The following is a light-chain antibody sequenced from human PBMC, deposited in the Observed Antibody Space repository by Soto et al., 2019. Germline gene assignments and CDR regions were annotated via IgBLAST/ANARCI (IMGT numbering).Light chain of an antibody. Sequence: QSVLTQSPSASASLGASVKLTCTLSSGHSSYAIAWHQQQPEKGPRYLMKLNSDGSHSKGDGIPDRFSGSSSGAERYLTISSLQSEDEDYYYCQTWGTGIAVFGGGTQLTVL. CDR3: QTWGTGIAV. V-gene: IGLV4-69*01. CDR1: SGHSSYA. J-gene: IGLJ7*01. CDR2: LNSDGSH.